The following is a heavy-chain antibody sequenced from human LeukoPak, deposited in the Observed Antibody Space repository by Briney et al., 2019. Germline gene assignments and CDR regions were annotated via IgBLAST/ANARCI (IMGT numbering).Heavy chain of an antibody. V-gene: IGHV4-30-4*01. CDR2: IYYSGST. J-gene: IGHJ4*02. CDR1: GGSISSGDYY. CDR3: ARVNIYGDYERALVDY. Sequence: SQTLSLTCTVSGGSISSGDYYWGWIRQPPGKGLEWIGYIYYSGSTYYNPSLKSRVTISVDTSKNQFSLKLSSVTAADTAVYYCARVNIYGDYERALVDYWGQGTLVTVSS. D-gene: IGHD4-17*01.